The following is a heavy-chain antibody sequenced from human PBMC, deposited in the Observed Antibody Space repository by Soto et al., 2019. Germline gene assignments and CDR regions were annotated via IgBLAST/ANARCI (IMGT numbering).Heavy chain of an antibody. Sequence: QITLKESGPTRVRPTQTLALTCTFSGFSLTTSGVGVGWIRKTPGKALEWLAVIYWDDDKRYSPSLKSRLTITKDTSTNQVVLTMADMAPVDTTTYFCAHRGYMYGNWDHGYFDYWGQGTLVTVSS. V-gene: IGHV2-5*02. D-gene: IGHD5-18*01. J-gene: IGHJ4*02. CDR1: GFSLTTSGVG. CDR3: AHRGYMYGNWDHGYFDY. CDR2: IYWDDDK.